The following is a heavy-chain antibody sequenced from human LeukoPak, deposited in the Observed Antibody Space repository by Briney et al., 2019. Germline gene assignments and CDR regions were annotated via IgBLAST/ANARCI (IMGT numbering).Heavy chain of an antibody. V-gene: IGHV4-59*01. D-gene: IGHD5-18*01. CDR2: IYYSGST. J-gene: IGHJ4*02. Sequence: SETLSLTCTVSGGSISSYYWSWIRQPPGKGLEWIGYIYYSGSTNYNPSLKSRVTISVDTSKNQFSLKLSSVTAADTAVYYCARRRGYSLDYWGQGTLVTVSS. CDR3: ARRRGYSLDY. CDR1: GGSISSYY.